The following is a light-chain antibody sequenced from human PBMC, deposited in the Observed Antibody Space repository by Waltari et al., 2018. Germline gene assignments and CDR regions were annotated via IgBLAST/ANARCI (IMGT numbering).Light chain of an antibody. CDR1: SVVVGVCKF. CDR3: CSYGGGTTFVV. J-gene: IGLJ2*01. CDR2: KVS. V-gene: IGLV2-23*02. Sequence: SALTRPASGSGSPGHPLPISCPGPSVVVGVCKFVPWYKQHPGKVPKLMIYKVSERPSGVSSRFSGSRSGNTASLTISGLQAEDEADYYCCSYGGGTTFVVFGGGTKLTVL.